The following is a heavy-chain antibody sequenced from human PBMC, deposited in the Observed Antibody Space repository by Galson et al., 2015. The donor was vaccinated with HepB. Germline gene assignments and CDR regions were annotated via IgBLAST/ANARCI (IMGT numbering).Heavy chain of an antibody. Sequence: SLRLSCAASGFTFSSYAMHWVRQAPGKGLEWVAVISYDGSNKYYADSADSVKGRFTISRDNSKNTLYLQMNSLRAEDTAVYYCARANYCNGGTCFDYWGQGTLVTVSS. CDR3: ARANYCNGGTCFDY. D-gene: IGHD2-15*01. V-gene: IGHV3-30-3*01. CDR1: GFTFSSYA. CDR2: ISYDGSNK. J-gene: IGHJ4*02.